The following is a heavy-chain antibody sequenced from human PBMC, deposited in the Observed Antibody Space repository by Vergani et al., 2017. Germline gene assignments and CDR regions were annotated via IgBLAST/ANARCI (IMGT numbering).Heavy chain of an antibody. CDR3: ARXRFVVVPAATDYYYGMDV. Sequence: QVQLVQSGAEVKKPGSSVKVSCKASGGTFSRYAISWVRQAPGQGLEWMGGIIPIFGTANYAQKFQGRVTITADESTNTAYMKLSSLGSEDTAVYYCARXRFVVVPAATDYYYGMDVWGQGTTVTVSS. J-gene: IGHJ6*02. CDR1: GGTFSRYA. CDR2: IIPIFGTA. V-gene: IGHV1-69*01. D-gene: IGHD2-2*01.